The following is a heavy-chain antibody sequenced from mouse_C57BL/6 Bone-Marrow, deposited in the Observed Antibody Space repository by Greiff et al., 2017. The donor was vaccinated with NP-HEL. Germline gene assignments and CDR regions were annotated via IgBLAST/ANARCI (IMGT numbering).Heavy chain of an antibody. J-gene: IGHJ1*03. CDR1: GYAFTNYL. Sequence: QVQLQQSGAELVRPGTSVKVSCKASGYAFTNYLIEWVKQRPGQGLEWIGVINPGSGGTNYNEKFKGKATLTADKSSSTAYMQLSSLTSEDSAVYFCAREAALGYFDVWGTGTTVTVSS. CDR3: AREAALGYFDV. D-gene: IGHD1-2*01. CDR2: INPGSGGT. V-gene: IGHV1-54*01.